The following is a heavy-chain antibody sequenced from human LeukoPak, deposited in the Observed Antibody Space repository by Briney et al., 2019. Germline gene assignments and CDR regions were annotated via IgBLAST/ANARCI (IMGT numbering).Heavy chain of an antibody. D-gene: IGHD2-21*02. V-gene: IGHV3-23*01. CDR1: GFTFSNYA. Sequence: PAGGSLRLSCAASGFTFSNYAMTWVRQAPGKGLEWVSTISPSGGRTYYAGSVKGHFTISRDNSKNTLYLQKNSLRGEDTAIYYCVKDWSDEARCGGDCLDYWGQGTQVTVSS. CDR2: ISPSGGRT. CDR3: VKDWSDEARCGGDCLDY. J-gene: IGHJ4*02.